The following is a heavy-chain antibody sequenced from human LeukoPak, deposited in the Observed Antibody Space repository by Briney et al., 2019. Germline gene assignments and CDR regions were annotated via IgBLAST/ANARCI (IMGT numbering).Heavy chain of an antibody. CDR2: IYYSGST. J-gene: IGHJ4*02. V-gene: IGHV4-59*01. CDR1: GGSISSYY. CDR3: ARGGGPPSNLDY. D-gene: IGHD3-16*01. Sequence: SETLSLTCTVSGGSISSYYWSWIRQPPGKGLEWIGYIYYSGSTNYNPSLKSRVTMSVDTSKNQLSLRLSSVTAADTAVYHCARGGGPPSNLDYWGQGTLVTVSS.